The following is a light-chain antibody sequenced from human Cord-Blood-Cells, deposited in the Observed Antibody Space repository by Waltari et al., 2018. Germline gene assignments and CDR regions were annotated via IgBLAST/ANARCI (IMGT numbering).Light chain of an antibody. V-gene: IGLV2-23*01. Sequence: QSALTQPASVSGSPGQSITISCTGTSSDVGSYNLVSWYQQHPGKAPKPIIYEGRKRPSGVSNRFSGSKAGNTASLTISGLQAEDEADYYCCSYAGSSTYVVFGGGTKLTVL. CDR3: CSYAGSSTYVV. J-gene: IGLJ2*01. CDR2: EGR. CDR1: SSDVGSYNL.